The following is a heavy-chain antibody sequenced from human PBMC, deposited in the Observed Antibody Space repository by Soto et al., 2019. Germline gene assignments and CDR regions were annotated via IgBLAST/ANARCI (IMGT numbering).Heavy chain of an antibody. Sequence: SEALSLTCAVYGGSFSGDYWSWIRQPPGKGLEWIGEINHSGSTNYNPSLKSRVTISVDTSKNQFSLKLSSVTAADTAVYYCARLRRPIMGSSFSYFAYWGQGTLVT. CDR1: GGSFSGDY. V-gene: IGHV4-34*01. CDR2: INHSGST. J-gene: IGHJ4*02. D-gene: IGHD6-6*01. CDR3: ARLRRPIMGSSFSYFAY.